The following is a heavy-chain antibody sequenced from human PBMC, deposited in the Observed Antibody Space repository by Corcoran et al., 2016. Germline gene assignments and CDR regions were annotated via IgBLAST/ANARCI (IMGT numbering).Heavy chain of an antibody. CDR3: ARAGSSSWYNYYYYGMDV. CDR2: IYYSGST. D-gene: IGHD6-13*01. Sequence: QVQLQESGPGLVKPSETLSLTCTVSGGSVSSGSYYWSWNRQPPGKGLEWIGYIYYSGSTNYNPSLKSRVTISVDTSKNQFSLKLSSVTAADTAVYYCARAGSSSWYNYYYYGMDVWGQGTTVTVSS. CDR1: GGSVSSGSYY. J-gene: IGHJ6*02. V-gene: IGHV4-61*01.